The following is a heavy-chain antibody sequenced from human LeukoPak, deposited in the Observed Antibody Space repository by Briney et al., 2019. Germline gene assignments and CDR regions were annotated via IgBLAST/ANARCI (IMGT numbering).Heavy chain of an antibody. J-gene: IGHJ6*02. Sequence: SETLSLTCTVSGGSISSYYWSWIRQPPGKGLEWIAYIYNSGSTNYNPSLKSRVTISVDTSKNQFSLKLSSVTAADTAVYYCARTVTTGYYYYYGMDVWGQGTTVTVSS. V-gene: IGHV4-59*01. CDR3: ARTVTTGYYYYYGMDV. CDR1: GGSISSYY. D-gene: IGHD4-17*01. CDR2: IYNSGST.